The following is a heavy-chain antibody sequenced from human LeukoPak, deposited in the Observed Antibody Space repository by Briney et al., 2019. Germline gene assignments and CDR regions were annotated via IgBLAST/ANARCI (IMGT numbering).Heavy chain of an antibody. V-gene: IGHV3-23*01. D-gene: IGHD6-19*01. J-gene: IGHJ5*02. CDR2: ISGSGGST. CDR1: GFTFSSYA. CDR3: ARDLIAVTGTGFWFDP. Sequence: GGSLRLSCAASGFTFSSYAMSWVRQAPGKGLEWVSAISGSGGSTYYADSVKGRFTISRDNSKNMLYLQMNSLRAEDSAVYYCARDLIAVTGTGFWFDPRGQGTLVTVSS.